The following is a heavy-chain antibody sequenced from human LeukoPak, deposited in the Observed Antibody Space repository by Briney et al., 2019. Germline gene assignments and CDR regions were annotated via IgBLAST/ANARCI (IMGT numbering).Heavy chain of an antibody. CDR2: IYYSGST. CDR1: GGSISSSSYY. CDR3: ARGFPYDILTGSWYFDL. Sequence: PSETLSLTCTVSGGSISSSSYYWGWIRQPPGKGLEWIGSIYYSGSTYYNPSLKSRVTISVDTSKNQFSLKLSSVTAADTAVYYCARGFPYDILTGSWYFDLWGRGTLVTVSS. D-gene: IGHD3-9*01. V-gene: IGHV4-39*07. J-gene: IGHJ2*01.